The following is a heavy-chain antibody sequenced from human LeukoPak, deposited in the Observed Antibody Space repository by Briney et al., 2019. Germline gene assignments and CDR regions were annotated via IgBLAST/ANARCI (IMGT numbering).Heavy chain of an antibody. D-gene: IGHD2-21*02. CDR3: ARGDATHFDL. CDR2: IYYSGST. Sequence: SSETLSLTCTVYGGSISSYYWRWIRQPPGKGLEWIGYIYYSGSTNYNPSLKSRVTISVDTSKNQFSLKLSSVTAADTAVYYCARGDATHFDLWGRGTLVTVSS. CDR1: GGSISSYY. J-gene: IGHJ2*01. V-gene: IGHV4-59*01.